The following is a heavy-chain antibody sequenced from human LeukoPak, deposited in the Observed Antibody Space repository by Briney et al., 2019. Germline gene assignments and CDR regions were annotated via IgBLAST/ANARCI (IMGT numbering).Heavy chain of an antibody. Sequence: GGSLRLSCTVSGFTFGDHAMSWVRQAPGTGLEWVGFIRSKTYGGTTEYAASVKGRFIISRDDSTSIAYLQMNSLKTEDTAVYYCTRGPIQLWLYHGMDVWGQGTTVTVSS. D-gene: IGHD5-18*01. CDR3: TRGPIQLWLYHGMDV. CDR1: GFTFGDHA. J-gene: IGHJ6*02. CDR2: IRSKTYGGTT. V-gene: IGHV3-49*04.